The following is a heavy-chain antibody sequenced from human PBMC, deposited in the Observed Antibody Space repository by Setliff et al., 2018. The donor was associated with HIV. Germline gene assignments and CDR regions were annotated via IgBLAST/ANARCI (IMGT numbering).Heavy chain of an antibody. CDR2: IYYSGST. CDR3: ARSPGVDTNMAFDY. Sequence: PSETLSLTCTVSGASISSSSHHWAWIRMPPGKGLEWIGYIYYSGSTDYNPSLKSRVTISVDTSKNQVSLKLNSVTAADTAVYYCARSPGVDTNMAFDYWGQGTLVTVSS. CDR1: GASISSSSHH. J-gene: IGHJ4*02. V-gene: IGHV4-61*05. D-gene: IGHD5-18*01.